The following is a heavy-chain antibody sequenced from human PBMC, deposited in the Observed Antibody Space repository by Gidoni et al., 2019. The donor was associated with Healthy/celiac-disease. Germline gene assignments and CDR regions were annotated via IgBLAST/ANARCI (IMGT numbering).Heavy chain of an antibody. CDR2: IYYSWST. D-gene: IGHD5-18*01. CDR3: ASQFSYGYGRGNWFDP. Sequence: QVQLQESGPGLVKPSQTLSLTRTVSGGSISSGDYYWRWIRQPPGKGLEWIGYIYYSWSTYYNPSLKSRVTISVYTSKNQFSLKLSSVTAADTAVYYCASQFSYGYGRGNWFDPWGQGTLVTVSS. V-gene: IGHV4-30-4*01. J-gene: IGHJ5*02. CDR1: GGSISSGDYY.